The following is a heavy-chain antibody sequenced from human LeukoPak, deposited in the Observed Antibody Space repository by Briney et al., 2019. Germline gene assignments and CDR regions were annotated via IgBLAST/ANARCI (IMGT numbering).Heavy chain of an antibody. CDR3: AMVEMATIYDFQH. V-gene: IGHV5-51*01. J-gene: IGHJ1*01. Sequence: GESLKISCKGSGYSFTSYWIGWVRQMPGKGLEWMGIIYPGDSDARYSPSFQGQVTISADKSISTAYLQWSSLKASDTAMYYCAMVEMATIYDFQHWGQGTLVTVSS. CDR2: IYPGDSDA. CDR1: GYSFTSYW. D-gene: IGHD5-24*01.